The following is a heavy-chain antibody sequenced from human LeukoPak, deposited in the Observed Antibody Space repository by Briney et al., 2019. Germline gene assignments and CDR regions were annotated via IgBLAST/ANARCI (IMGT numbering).Heavy chain of an antibody. V-gene: IGHV4-39*01. D-gene: IGHD3/OR15-3a*01. Sequence: PSETLSLTCTVSGVSISSSNSYWGWIRQPPGKGLEWIGSIYYSGNTYYNASLKSQVSISIDTSKNQFSLRLASVTAADTAVYYCARQTGSGLFILPGGQGTLVTVSS. CDR2: IYYSGNT. J-gene: IGHJ4*02. CDR3: ARQTGSGLFILP. CDR1: GVSISSSNSY.